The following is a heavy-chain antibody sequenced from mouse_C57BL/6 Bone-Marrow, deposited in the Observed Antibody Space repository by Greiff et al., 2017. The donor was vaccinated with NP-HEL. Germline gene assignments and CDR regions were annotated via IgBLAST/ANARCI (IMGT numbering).Heavy chain of an antibody. Sequence: EVQLQQSGAELVRPGASVKLSCTASGFNIKDDYMHWVQQRPEQGLEWIGWIDPENGDTEYASKFQGKATITADTSSNTAYLQLSSLTSEDTAVYYCTASPAWFAYWGQGTLVTVSA. CDR1: GFNIKDDY. CDR2: IDPENGDT. CDR3: TASPAWFAY. J-gene: IGHJ3*01. V-gene: IGHV14-4*01.